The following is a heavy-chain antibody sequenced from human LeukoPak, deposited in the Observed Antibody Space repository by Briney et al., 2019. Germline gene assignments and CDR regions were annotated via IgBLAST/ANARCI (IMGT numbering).Heavy chain of an antibody. J-gene: IGHJ4*02. CDR2: ISYDGSNK. D-gene: IGHD7-27*01. CDR3: AGRAELGRGFDY. Sequence: PGGSLRLSCAASGFTFSSYGMHWVRQAPGKGLEWVAVISYDGSNKYYADSVKGRFIISRDNSKNTLYLQTNSLRAEDTAVYFCAGRAELGRGFDYWGQGTLVTVSS. CDR1: GFTFSSYG. V-gene: IGHV3-30*03.